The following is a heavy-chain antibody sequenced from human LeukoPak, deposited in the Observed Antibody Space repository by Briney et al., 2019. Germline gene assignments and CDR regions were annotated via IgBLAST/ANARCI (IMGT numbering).Heavy chain of an antibody. J-gene: IGHJ4*02. V-gene: IGHV3-30-3*01. CDR2: ISKDGTNK. Sequence: GGSLRLSCAASGFTFSNYAIHWVRQAPGKGLEWAALISKDGTNKYYPDSVKGRFTIPRDNSKNTLYLQMNSLRAEDTAVYYCAILGYSSSVFDCWGQGTLVTVSS. CDR1: GFTFSNYA. CDR3: AILGYSSSVFDC. D-gene: IGHD6-13*01.